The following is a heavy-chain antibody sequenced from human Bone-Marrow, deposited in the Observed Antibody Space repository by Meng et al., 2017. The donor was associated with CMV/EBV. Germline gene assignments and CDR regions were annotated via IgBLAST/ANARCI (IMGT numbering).Heavy chain of an antibody. CDR2: ISSSGDNI. D-gene: IGHD6-19*01. CDR3: ACTIAVAGFDP. Sequence: GESLKISCAASGFTFSSYWMSWVRQAPGKGLEWVSSISSSGDNISYAGSVKGRFTISRDNAKTSLYLQMNSLRAEDTALYYCACTIAVAGFDPWGQGTLVTVSS. V-gene: IGHV3-21*01. J-gene: IGHJ5*02. CDR1: GFTFSSYW.